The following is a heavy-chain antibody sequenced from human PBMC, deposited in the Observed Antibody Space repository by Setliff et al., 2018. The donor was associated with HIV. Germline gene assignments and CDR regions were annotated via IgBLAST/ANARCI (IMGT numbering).Heavy chain of an antibody. CDR1: GGSFSGNY. CDR3: ARETFLASAGTGDY. J-gene: IGHJ4*02. D-gene: IGHD6-13*01. CDR2: INHSANT. V-gene: IGHV4-34*01. Sequence: SETLSLTCAVYGGSFSGNYWNWIRQPPGKGLEWIGEINHSANTNYSPSLKSRVTISVDTSKNQFSLKLSSVTAADTAVYYCARETFLASAGTGDYWGQGTLVTVSS.